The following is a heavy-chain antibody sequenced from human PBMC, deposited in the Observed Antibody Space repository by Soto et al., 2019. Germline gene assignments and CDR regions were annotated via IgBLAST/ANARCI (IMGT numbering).Heavy chain of an antibody. D-gene: IGHD7-27*01. V-gene: IGHV1-18*04. J-gene: IGHJ4*02. CDR2: ISAYNGNT. CDR3: AREYGDRFDY. Sequence: ASVKVSCKASGYTFTGYYMHWVRQAPGQGLEWMGWISAYNGNTNYAQKLQGRVTMTTDTSTSTAYMELRSLRSDDTAVYYCAREYGDRFDYWGQGTLVTVSS. CDR1: GYTFTGYY.